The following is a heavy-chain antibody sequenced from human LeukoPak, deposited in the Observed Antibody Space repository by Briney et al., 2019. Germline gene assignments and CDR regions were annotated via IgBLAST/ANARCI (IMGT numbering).Heavy chain of an antibody. J-gene: IGHJ6*03. D-gene: IGHD3-22*01. Sequence: PGGSLRLFCAASGFTIRSYDMHWVRQAKGKGLEWVSAIGTAGDTYYPGSVKGRFTISRENAKNSLYLQMNSLRAGDTAVYYCARGFYGDSSYYYYYMDVWGKGTTVTVSS. V-gene: IGHV3-13*01. CDR3: ARGFYGDSSYYYYYMDV. CDR2: IGTAGDT. CDR1: GFTIRSYD.